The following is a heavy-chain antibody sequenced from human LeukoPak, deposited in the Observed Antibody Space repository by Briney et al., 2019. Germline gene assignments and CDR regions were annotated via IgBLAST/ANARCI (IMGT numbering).Heavy chain of an antibody. Sequence: SETLSLTCAISGYSISSGYYWGWIRQPPGNGLEWIASIYYSGSASYNPSLKSRVTISVDTSKNQFSLRLSSVTAADMAIYYCTRHLGYYRSRRGFDIWGQGTMVTVSS. D-gene: IGHD1-14*01. J-gene: IGHJ3*02. V-gene: IGHV4-38-2*01. CDR3: TRHLGYYRSRRGFDI. CDR2: IYYSGSA. CDR1: GYSISSGYY.